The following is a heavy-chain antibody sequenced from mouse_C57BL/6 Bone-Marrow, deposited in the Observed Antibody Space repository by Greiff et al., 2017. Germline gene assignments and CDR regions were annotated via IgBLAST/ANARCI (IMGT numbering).Heavy chain of an antibody. V-gene: IGHV5-17*01. CDR3: ARRDLCFDAMDY. Sequence: EVKLVESGGGLVKPGGSLKLSCAASGFTFSDYGMHWVRQAPEQGLEWVAYISSGSGTIYYAATVKGRFTISRDNAKNTLFLQMTSLRSEDTAMDYCARRDLCFDAMDYWGQGTSVTVSS. CDR2: ISSGSGTI. D-gene: IGHD1-1*01. J-gene: IGHJ4*01. CDR1: GFTFSDYG.